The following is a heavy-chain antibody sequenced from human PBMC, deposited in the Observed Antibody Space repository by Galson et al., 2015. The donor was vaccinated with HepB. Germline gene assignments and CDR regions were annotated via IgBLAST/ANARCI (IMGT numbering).Heavy chain of an antibody. V-gene: IGHV3-15*01. CDR1: GFTFSDAW. Sequence: SLRLSCAASGFTFSDAWMSWVRQAPGKGLEWVGRIKRKSDNGTTDYAAPVKGRFTISGDDSKNTVYLQMNSLQTEDTALYYCSTKFNYWGQGTLVTVSS. J-gene: IGHJ4*02. CDR3: STKFNY. CDR2: IKRKSDNGTT.